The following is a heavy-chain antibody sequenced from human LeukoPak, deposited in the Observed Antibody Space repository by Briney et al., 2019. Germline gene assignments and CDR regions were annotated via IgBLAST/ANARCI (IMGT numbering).Heavy chain of an antibody. CDR2: IIPIFGTA. Sequence: SVKVSCKASGGTFSSYAISWVRQAPGQGLEWMGGIIPIFGTANYAQKFQGRVTITADESTSTAYMELSSLRSEDTAVYYCARDGAAPGCSCTSCYGSKSLDYWGQGTLVTVSS. CDR3: ARDGAAPGCSCTSCYGSKSLDY. J-gene: IGHJ4*02. D-gene: IGHD2-2*01. CDR1: GGTFSSYA. V-gene: IGHV1-69*13.